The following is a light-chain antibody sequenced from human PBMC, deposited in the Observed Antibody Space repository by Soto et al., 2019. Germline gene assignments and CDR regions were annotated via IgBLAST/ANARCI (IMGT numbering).Light chain of an antibody. Sequence: IVLTQSPGTLSLSPGEGATLSCRASQSLSSNYLAWHQQKTGQAPRLLIYGASSRATGIPDRFSGSGSGTDFTLTITRLEPEDFAVYYCQQYDTSPRTFGQGTKVDIK. CDR1: QSLSSNY. CDR2: GAS. V-gene: IGKV3-20*01. CDR3: QQYDTSPRT. J-gene: IGKJ1*01.